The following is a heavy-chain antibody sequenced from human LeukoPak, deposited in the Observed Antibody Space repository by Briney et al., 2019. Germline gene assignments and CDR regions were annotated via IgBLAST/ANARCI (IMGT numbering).Heavy chain of an antibody. CDR1: GGSFSGYY. D-gene: IGHD3-3*01. CDR2: INHSGST. J-gene: IGHJ4*02. Sequence: PSETLSLTCAVYGGSFSGYYWSWIRQPPGKGLEWIGEINHSGSTNYNPSLKSRVTISVDTSKNQFSLKPSSVTAADTAVYYCARGPQRYYDFWSGYYIRWGQGTLVTVSS. CDR3: ARGPQRYYDFWSGYYIR. V-gene: IGHV4-34*01.